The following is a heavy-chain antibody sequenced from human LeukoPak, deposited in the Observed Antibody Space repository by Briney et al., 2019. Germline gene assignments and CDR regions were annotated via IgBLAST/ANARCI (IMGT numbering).Heavy chain of an antibody. V-gene: IGHV4-4*02. CDR3: ARDPALYMGV. CDR2: IYHSGST. J-gene: IGHJ6*03. Sequence: SETLSLTCAVSGGSISSSNWWSWVRQPPGKGLEWIGEIYHSGSTNYNPSLKSRVTMSVDTSKNQFSLKLSSVTAADTAVYYCARDPALYMGVWGKGTTVTISS. CDR1: GGSISSSNW.